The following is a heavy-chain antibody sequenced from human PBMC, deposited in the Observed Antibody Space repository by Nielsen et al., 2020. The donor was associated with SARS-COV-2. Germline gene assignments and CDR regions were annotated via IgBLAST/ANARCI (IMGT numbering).Heavy chain of an antibody. CDR3: ATDSPIGVVIYALAH. D-gene: IGHD3-3*01. J-gene: IGHJ4*02. CDR1: GGALTLFS. V-gene: IGHV1-24*01. Sequence: ASVQVSCKVSGGALTLFSMHWVRQAPGKGIEWMGEFDPQDGETTYAQKFQGRVTMTEDTSIDTAYLDLNGLTSDDTAIYFCATDSPIGVVIYALAHWGQGTPVTVSS. CDR2: FDPQDGET.